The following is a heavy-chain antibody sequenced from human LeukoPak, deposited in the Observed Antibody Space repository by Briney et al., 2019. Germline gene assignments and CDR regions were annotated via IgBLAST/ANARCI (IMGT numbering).Heavy chain of an antibody. CDR1: GFTFSSYA. J-gene: IGHJ5*02. Sequence: GGSLRLSCAASGFTFSSYAMHWVRQAPGKGLEWVAVISYDGSNKYYADSVKGRFTISRDNSKSTLYLQMNSLRAEDTAVYYCARDRVTMVRGVLDPWGQGTLVTVSS. CDR3: ARDRVTMVRGVLDP. CDR2: ISYDGSNK. V-gene: IGHV3-30*04. D-gene: IGHD3-10*01.